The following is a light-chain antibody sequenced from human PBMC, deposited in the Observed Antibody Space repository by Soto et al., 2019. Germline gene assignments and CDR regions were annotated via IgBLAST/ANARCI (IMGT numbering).Light chain of an antibody. CDR1: SSDVGGYNY. CDR3: CSYARSTTYV. Sequence: QSALTQPASVSGSPGQSITISCTGTSSDVGGYNYVSWYQHHPGKAPKLVIYDVSNRPSGVSNRFSGSKSGNTASLSISGLQAEDEADYYCCSYARSTTYVVGTGTKVTVL. V-gene: IGLV2-14*03. CDR2: DVS. J-gene: IGLJ1*01.